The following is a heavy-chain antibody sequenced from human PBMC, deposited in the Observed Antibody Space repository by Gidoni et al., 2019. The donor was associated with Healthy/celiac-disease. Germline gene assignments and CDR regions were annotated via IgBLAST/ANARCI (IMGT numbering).Heavy chain of an antibody. CDR2: IYSSGST. Sequence: QVQLQESGPGLVKPSETLSLTCTVSGGSISSYYWSSIRQPPGKGLEWIGYIYSSGSTNYNPSLKSRVTISVDTSKNQFSLKLSSVTAADTAVYYCARASGGAVAGYYYYGMDVWGQGTTVTVSS. CDR3: ARASGGAVAGYYYYGMDV. J-gene: IGHJ6*02. D-gene: IGHD6-19*01. V-gene: IGHV4-59*01. CDR1: GGSISSYY.